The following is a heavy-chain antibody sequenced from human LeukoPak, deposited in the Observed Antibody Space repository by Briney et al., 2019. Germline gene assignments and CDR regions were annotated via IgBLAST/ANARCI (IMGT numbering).Heavy chain of an antibody. V-gene: IGHV3-30*03. D-gene: IGHD5-24*01. J-gene: IGHJ3*02. CDR2: ISYDGSNK. CDR1: GFTFSSYG. Sequence: PGRSLRLSCAASGFTFSSYGMHWVRQAPGKGLEWVAVISYDGSNKYYADSVKGRLTISRDNSKNTLYLQMNSLRAEDTAVYYCARDRGDGYNRAFDIWGQGTMVTVSS. CDR3: ARDRGDGYNRAFDI.